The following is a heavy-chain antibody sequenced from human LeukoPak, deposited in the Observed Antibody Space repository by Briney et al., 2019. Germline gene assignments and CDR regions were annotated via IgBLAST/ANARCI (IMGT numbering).Heavy chain of an antibody. D-gene: IGHD5-12*01. J-gene: IGHJ4*02. CDR1: GYTFTNYY. Sequence: GASVKVSCKASGYTFTNYYIYWVRQAPGQGLEWMGIINPSGGRTDYAQNFQGRVTMTRDTSTSTAYMELSSLRSEDTAVYFCARTLGYSAYDYFDYWGQGTLVTVSS. CDR3: ARTLGYSAYDYFDY. CDR2: INPSGGRT. V-gene: IGHV1-46*01.